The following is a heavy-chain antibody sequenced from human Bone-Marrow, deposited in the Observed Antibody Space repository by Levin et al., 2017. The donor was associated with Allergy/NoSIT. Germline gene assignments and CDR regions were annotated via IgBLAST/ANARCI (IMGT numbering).Heavy chain of an antibody. CDR1: GYRFIAYH. V-gene: IGHV1-2*04. CDR3: ARSVSPADPFDI. J-gene: IGHJ3*02. Sequence: AASVKVSCKASGYRFIAYHLHWVRLAPGRGLEWIGWINPTTGDTKYAHAFTGSVTVTRDTSITTVYMDMSRLKVDDTAVYYCARSVSPADPFDIWGQGTMVTVSS. CDR2: INPTTGDT.